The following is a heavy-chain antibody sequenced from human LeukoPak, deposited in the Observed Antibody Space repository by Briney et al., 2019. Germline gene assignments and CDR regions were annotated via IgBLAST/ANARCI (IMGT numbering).Heavy chain of an antibody. V-gene: IGHV4-59*01. CDR1: GGSISRYY. D-gene: IGHD1-7*01. CDR2: IYYSGST. CDR3: ARGPVGGTTYNDGDAFDI. J-gene: IGHJ3*02. Sequence: PSETLSLTCTVSGGSISRYYWSWIRQPPGKGLEWIGYIYYSGSTNYNPSLKSRVTISVDTPKNQFSLKLSSVAAADTAVYYCARGPVGGTTYNDGDAFDIWGQGTMVTVSS.